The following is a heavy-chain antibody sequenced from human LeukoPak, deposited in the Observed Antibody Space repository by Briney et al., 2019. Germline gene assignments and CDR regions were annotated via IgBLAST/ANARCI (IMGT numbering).Heavy chain of an antibody. J-gene: IGHJ6*02. CDR3: GGGGYLDYYYYGMDV. Sequence: ASVKVSCKASGGTFSSYAISWVRQAPGQGLEWMGGIIPIFGTANYAQKFQGRVTITADESTSTAYMELRSLRSEDTAVYYCGGGGYLDYYYYGMDVWGQGTTVTVSS. CDR2: IIPIFGTA. V-gene: IGHV1-69*13. CDR1: GGTFSSYA. D-gene: IGHD5-12*01.